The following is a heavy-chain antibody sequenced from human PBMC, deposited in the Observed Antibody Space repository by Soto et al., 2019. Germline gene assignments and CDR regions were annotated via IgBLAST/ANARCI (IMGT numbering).Heavy chain of an antibody. J-gene: IGHJ6*02. V-gene: IGHV4-31*08. CDR1: VGIISSAGYY. Sequence: SETLSVTCTVFVGIISSAGYYWSRIRQHPGKGLEGIGYIYYSGSTYYNPSLKSRINVVPDTSRNQFSLQLNSVTPEDTAVYYCTKQKGDSRTYNGMDVWGQGTTVTVS. CDR3: TKQKGDSRTYNGMDV. D-gene: IGHD2-21*02. CDR2: IYYSGST.